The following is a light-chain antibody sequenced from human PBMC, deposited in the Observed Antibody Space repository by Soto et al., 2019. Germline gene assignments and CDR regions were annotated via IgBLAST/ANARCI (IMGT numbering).Light chain of an antibody. V-gene: IGLV2-14*03. Sequence: QSALTQPASVSGSPGQSIIISCTGTSSDVGSYNYVSWYQHHPGKAPKFMIYDVSNRPSGVSNRFSGSKSGNTASLTISGLQAEDEAHYYCSSYTTSGTLVFGSGTKVTVL. CDR2: DVS. J-gene: IGLJ1*01. CDR1: SSDVGSYNY. CDR3: SSYTTSGTLV.